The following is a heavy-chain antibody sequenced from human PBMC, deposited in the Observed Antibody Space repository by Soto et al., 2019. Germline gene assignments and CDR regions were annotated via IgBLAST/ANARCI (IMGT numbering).Heavy chain of an antibody. J-gene: IGHJ6*02. CDR3: ARGGSTHYYYGLDV. V-gene: IGHV4-4*07. Sequence: SETLSLTCTVSGGSISGFFWTWFRQPPGMPLEGLGHVAASGSTAYNPSLRSRLSLSLDVSKNRFSLELTSVTAADTATYFCARGGSTHYYYGLDVWGQGTTVTVSS. CDR1: GGSISGFF. CDR2: VAASGST.